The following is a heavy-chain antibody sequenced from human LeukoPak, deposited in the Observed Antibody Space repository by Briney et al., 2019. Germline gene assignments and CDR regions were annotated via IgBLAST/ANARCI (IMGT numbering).Heavy chain of an antibody. D-gene: IGHD3-9*01. CDR2: ISGSGGST. J-gene: IGHJ4*02. Sequence: GGSLRLSCAASGFTFSIYAMSWVRQAPGKGLEWVSAISGSGGSTYYADSVKGRFTISRDNSKNTLYLQMNSLRAEDTAVYYCAKVRYFDWLLYYFDYWGQGTLVTVSS. CDR1: GFTFSIYA. V-gene: IGHV3-23*01. CDR3: AKVRYFDWLLYYFDY.